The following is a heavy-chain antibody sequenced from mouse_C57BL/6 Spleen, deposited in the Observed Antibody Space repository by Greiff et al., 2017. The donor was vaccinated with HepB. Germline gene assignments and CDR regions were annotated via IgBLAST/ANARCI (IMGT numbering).Heavy chain of an antibody. D-gene: IGHD2-1*01. V-gene: IGHV1-82*01. J-gene: IGHJ4*01. CDR1: GYAFSSSW. Sequence: LQESGPELVKPGASVKISCKASGYAFSSSWMNWVKQRPGKGLEWIGRIYPGDGDTNYNGKFKGKATLTADKSSSTAYMQLSSLTSEDSAVYFCARGDYGNYEAMDYWGQGTSVTVSS. CDR2: IYPGDGDT. CDR3: ARGDYGNYEAMDY.